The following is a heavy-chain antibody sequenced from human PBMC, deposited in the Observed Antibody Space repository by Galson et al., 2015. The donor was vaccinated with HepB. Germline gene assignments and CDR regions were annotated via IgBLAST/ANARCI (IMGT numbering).Heavy chain of an antibody. CDR2: IYSGGST. CDR1: GFTVSSNY. D-gene: IGHD3-16*02. V-gene: IGHV3-53*04. CDR3: ARDLWGWGFENRVIVNTPDYYYGMDV. J-gene: IGHJ6*02. Sequence: LRLSCAASGFTVSSNYMSWVRQAPGKGLEWVSVIYSGGSTYYADSVKGRFTISRHNSKNTLYLQMNSLRAEDTAVYYCARDLWGWGFENRVIVNTPDYYYGMDVWGQGTTVTVSS.